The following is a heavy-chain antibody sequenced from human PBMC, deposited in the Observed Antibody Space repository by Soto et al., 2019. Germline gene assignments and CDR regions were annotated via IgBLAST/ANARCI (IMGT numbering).Heavy chain of an antibody. D-gene: IGHD3-22*01. CDR3: ARVLYYYDSSGYPDDFDI. Sequence: SETLSLTCTVSGGSISSGGYYRSWIRQHPGKGLEWIGYIYYSGSTYYNPSLKSRVTISVDTSKNQFSLKLSSVTAADTAVYYCARVLYYYDSSGYPDDFDIWGQGTMVTVSS. J-gene: IGHJ3*02. V-gene: IGHV4-31*03. CDR2: IYYSGST. CDR1: GGSISSGGYY.